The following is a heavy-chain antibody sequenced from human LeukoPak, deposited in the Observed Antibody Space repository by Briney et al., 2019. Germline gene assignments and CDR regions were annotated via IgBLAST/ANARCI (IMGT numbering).Heavy chain of an antibody. CDR2: IIPIFGTA. CDR1: GGTFSSYA. V-gene: IGHV1-69*06. Sequence: SVKVSCKASGGTFSSYAISWVRQAPGQGLEWMGGIIPIFGTANYAQKFQGRVTITADKSTSTAYMELSSLRSEDTAVYYCARGNTTRGGDYGMDVWGKGTTVAVSS. CDR3: ARGNTTRGGDYGMDV. D-gene: IGHD3-16*01. J-gene: IGHJ6*04.